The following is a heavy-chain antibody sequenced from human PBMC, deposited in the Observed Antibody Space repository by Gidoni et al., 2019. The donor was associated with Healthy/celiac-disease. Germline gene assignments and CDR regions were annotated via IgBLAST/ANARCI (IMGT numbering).Heavy chain of an antibody. CDR3: ARTTYYDFWSGYHHFDY. CDR2: IYYSGST. J-gene: IGHJ4*02. Sequence: QVQLQESGPGLVKPSETLSLTCTVSGGSISSYYWSWIRQPPGKGLEWIGYIYYSGSTNYNPSLKSRVTISVDTSKNQFSLKLSSVTAADTAVYYCARTTYYDFWSGYHHFDYWGQGTLVTVSS. CDR1: GGSISSYY. D-gene: IGHD3-3*01. V-gene: IGHV4-59*01.